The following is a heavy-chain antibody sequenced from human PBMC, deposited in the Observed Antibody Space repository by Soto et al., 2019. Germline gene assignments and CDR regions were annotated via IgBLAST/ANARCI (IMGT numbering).Heavy chain of an antibody. Sequence: NPSETLSLTCAVYGGSFNDYYWSWIRQPPGKGLEWIGEINHTGHTNYNPSLKSRVTISVDTSKNQFSLKLSSVTAADTAVYYCARSGHLFDYWGQGILVTVS. CDR2: INHTGHT. V-gene: IGHV4-34*01. CDR3: ARSGHLFDY. D-gene: IGHD3-10*01. J-gene: IGHJ4*02. CDR1: GGSFNDYY.